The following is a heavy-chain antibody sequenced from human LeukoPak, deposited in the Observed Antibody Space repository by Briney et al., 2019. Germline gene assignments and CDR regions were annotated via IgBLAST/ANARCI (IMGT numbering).Heavy chain of an antibody. J-gene: IGHJ4*02. CDR2: ISGSGGNT. Sequence: GASLTLSCAASGFTFSSYGMSWVRQAPGRGLEWVSTISGSGGNTYYADSVKGRFTISRDNSKNTLNLQMNSLRAEDTAVYYCAKDQGGSNDYRGQGTLVTVSS. CDR1: GFTFSSYG. V-gene: IGHV3-23*01. D-gene: IGHD5-12*01. CDR3: AKDQGGSNDY.